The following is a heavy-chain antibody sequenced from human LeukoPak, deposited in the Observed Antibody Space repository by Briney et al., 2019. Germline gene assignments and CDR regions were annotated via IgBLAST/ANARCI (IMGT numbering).Heavy chain of an antibody. D-gene: IGHD3-10*01. CDR3: ARQYYYASGSFAFDI. Sequence: SETLSLTCTVSGGSISTYYWNWIRQPPGKGLEWIGRIHYSGSTKYNPSLKSRVTISVDTSKNQFSLKLSSVTAADTAVYYCARQYYYASGSFAFDIWGQGTMVTVSS. J-gene: IGHJ3*02. CDR1: GGSISTYY. CDR2: IHYSGST. V-gene: IGHV4-59*08.